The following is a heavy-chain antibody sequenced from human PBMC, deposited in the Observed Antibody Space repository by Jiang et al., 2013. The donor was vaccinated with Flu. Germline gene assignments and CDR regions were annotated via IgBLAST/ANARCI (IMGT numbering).Heavy chain of an antibody. CDR1: YA. V-gene: IGHV3-23*01. D-gene: IGHD3-3*01. J-gene: IGHJ4*02. CDR2: ISGSGGST. CDR3: AKYDFWSGSIDY. Sequence: YAMSWVRQAPGKGLEWVSAISGSGGSTYYADSVKGRFTISRDNSKNTLYLQMNSLRAEDTAVYYCAKYDFWSGSIDYWGQGTLVTVSS.